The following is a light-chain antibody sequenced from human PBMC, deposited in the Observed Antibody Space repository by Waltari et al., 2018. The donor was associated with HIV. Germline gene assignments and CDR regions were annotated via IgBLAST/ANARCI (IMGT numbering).Light chain of an antibody. Sequence: QSVLTQPPSASGTPGQRVTISCSGSSSNIGSNTVNWYQQLPGTSPKLLIYYNNQRPAGVPVRFSGSTSATSASRAISGLQSEDEADYYGAAWDDSRMGVFGGGTRLTVL. CDR1: SSNIGSNT. V-gene: IGLV1-44*01. CDR2: YNN. J-gene: IGLJ3*02. CDR3: AAWDDSRMGV.